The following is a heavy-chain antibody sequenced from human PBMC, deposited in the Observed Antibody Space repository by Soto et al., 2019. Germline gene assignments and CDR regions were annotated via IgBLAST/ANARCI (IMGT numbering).Heavy chain of an antibody. J-gene: IGHJ5*02. D-gene: IGHD4-17*01. CDR3: ARDLQEIYGDYLNWFDP. V-gene: IGHV1-18*01. CDR2: ISAYNGNT. CDR1: GYTFTSYG. Sequence: QVQLVQSGAEVKKPGASVKVSCKASGYTFTSYGISWVRQAPGQGLEWMGWISAYNGNTNYAQKLQGRVTMTTDTSTGTAYMELRSLRSDDTAVYYCARDLQEIYGDYLNWFDPWGQGTLVTVSS.